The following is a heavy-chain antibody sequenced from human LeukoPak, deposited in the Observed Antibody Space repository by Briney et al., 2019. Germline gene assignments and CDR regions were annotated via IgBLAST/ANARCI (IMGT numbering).Heavy chain of an antibody. V-gene: IGHV4-4*07. CDR1: GASVSTYF. J-gene: IGHJ5*01. CDR2: AYASGTT. CDR3: AKTHCGGGSCDKFDS. Sequence: SETLSLTCTVSGASVSTYFWSWIRQPAGKTMEWIGRAYASGTTYYNPSLRSRVTLSIDTSKNQFSLSLNSVTAADTAVYYCAKTHCGGGSCDKFDSWGQGILVTVSS. D-gene: IGHD2-21*01.